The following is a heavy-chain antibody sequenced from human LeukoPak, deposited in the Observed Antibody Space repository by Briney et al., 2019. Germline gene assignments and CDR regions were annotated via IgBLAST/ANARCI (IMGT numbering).Heavy chain of an antibody. CDR3: ARVLRAASWRSYDY. V-gene: IGHV4-59*01. Sequence: SETLSLTCTVSGGSIGSYYWSWIRQPPGKGLEWIGYIYYSGSTNYNPSLKSRVTISVDTSKNQFSLKLSSVTAADTAVYYCARVLRAASWRSYDYWGQGSLVTVSS. CDR1: GGSIGSYY. D-gene: IGHD5-18*01. CDR2: IYYSGST. J-gene: IGHJ4*02.